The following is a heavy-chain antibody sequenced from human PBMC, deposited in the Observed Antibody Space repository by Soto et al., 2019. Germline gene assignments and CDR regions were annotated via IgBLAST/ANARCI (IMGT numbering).Heavy chain of an antibody. CDR1: GFIVNDNY. CDR3: ARYGSGSLFL. D-gene: IGHD3-10*01. V-gene: IGHV3-66*01. CDR2: IYSDDNT. Sequence: EVQLVESGGGLVQPGGSLRLSCAASGFIVNDNYMNWVRQAPGKGLEWVSIIYSDDNTYYADSVKGRFTVSRDSSKNTVYLQMNSLRAEDTAVYYCARYGSGSLFLWGQGTVVTVSS. J-gene: IGHJ4*02.